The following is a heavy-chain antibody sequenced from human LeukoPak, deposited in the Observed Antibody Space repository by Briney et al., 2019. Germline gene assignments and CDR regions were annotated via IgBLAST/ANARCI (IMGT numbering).Heavy chain of an antibody. J-gene: IGHJ4*02. Sequence: GGSLRLSCAASGFTFSDYYMSWIRQAPGKGLEWVSYISSSGSTIYYADSVKGRFTISRDNAKNSLYLQMNSLRAEDTAVYYCARDSYPRYSGSYRDGDYFDYWGQGTLVTVSS. CDR2: ISSSGSTI. CDR1: GFTFSDYY. V-gene: IGHV3-11*04. CDR3: ARDSYPRYSGSYRDGDYFDY. D-gene: IGHD1-26*01.